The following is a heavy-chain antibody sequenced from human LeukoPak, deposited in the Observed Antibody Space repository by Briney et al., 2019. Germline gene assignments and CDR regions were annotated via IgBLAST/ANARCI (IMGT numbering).Heavy chain of an antibody. D-gene: IGHD3-10*01. CDR1: GFTFSSCW. CDR3: ARDGSSFDI. V-gene: IGHV3-7*05. CDR2: INQDGSGK. J-gene: IGHJ3*02. Sequence: GGSLRLSCAASGFTFSSCWMSWVRQAPGKGLEWVANINQDGSGKYYVDSVKGRFTISRDNSKNTVYLQMNSLRAEDTAVYYCARDGSSFDIWGQGTMVTVSS.